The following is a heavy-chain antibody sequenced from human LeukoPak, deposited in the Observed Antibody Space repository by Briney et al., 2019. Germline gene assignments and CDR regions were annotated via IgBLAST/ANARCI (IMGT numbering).Heavy chain of an antibody. D-gene: IGHD1-20*01. CDR3: ARGLVTGTTAPTRGGLEWFDP. CDR1: GGSISSYY. J-gene: IGHJ5*02. Sequence: SETLSLTCTVSGGSISSYYWSWIRQPAGKGLEWIGRIYTSGSTNYNPSLKSRVTMSVDTSKNQFSLKLSSVTAADTAVYYCARGLVTGTTAPTRGGLEWFDPWGQGTLVTVSS. V-gene: IGHV4-4*07. CDR2: IYTSGST.